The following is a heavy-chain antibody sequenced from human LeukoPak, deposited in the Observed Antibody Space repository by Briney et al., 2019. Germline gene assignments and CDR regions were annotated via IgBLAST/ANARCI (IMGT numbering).Heavy chain of an antibody. Sequence: GGSLRLSCAASGFAFSNFAMSWVRQAPGKGLEWVSSIGGSDGRTYYAESVQGRFTISRDNSKKTLFLQMNSLRVEDTAVYFCADPPNAGYWGRGALVTVSS. J-gene: IGHJ4*02. CDR3: ADPPNAGY. D-gene: IGHD4/OR15-4a*01. V-gene: IGHV3-23*01. CDR2: IGGSDGRT. CDR1: GFAFSNFA.